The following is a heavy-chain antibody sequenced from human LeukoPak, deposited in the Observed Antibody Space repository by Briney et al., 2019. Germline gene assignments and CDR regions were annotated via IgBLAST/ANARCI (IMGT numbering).Heavy chain of an antibody. V-gene: IGHV4-4*09. J-gene: IGHJ4*02. CDR3: ARTQDRDMGYYFDV. Sequence: PSEPLSLPCTVSGVPVSSSYWRWLRQPPGKGLEGIGYIYPSGSSDYSPPLRSRVPISLETSSNQFSLKLNSVTAAHTAVYYCARTQDRDMGYYFDVGGQGNVVSVSS. CDR2: IYPSGSS. D-gene: IGHD5-18*01. CDR1: GVPVSSSY.